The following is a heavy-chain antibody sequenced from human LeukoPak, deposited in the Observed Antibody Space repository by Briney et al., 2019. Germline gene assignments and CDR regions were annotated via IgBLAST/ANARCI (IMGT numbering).Heavy chain of an antibody. J-gene: IGHJ5*02. D-gene: IGHD3-10*01. CDR2: ISSTGSTL. CDR1: GFTFSDYY. CDR3: ARGINMVWGSGLSHLDP. V-gene: IGHV3-11*01. Sequence: GGSLRLSCAASGFTFSDYYMSWIRQAPGKGLECVSYISSTGSTLYYADSVKGRFSISRDNAKKSLYLQMNSLRAEDTAVYYCARGINMVWGSGLSHLDPWGQGTLVTVSS.